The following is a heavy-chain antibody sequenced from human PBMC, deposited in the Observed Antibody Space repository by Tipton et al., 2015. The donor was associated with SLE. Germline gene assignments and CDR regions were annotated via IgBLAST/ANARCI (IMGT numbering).Heavy chain of an antibody. V-gene: IGHV3-23*01. Sequence: SLRLSCAASGFTFSSYAMSWVRQAPGKGLEWVSAISGSGGSTYYADSVKGRFTISRDNPKNTLYLQMNSLRAEDTAVYYCAKVEYDWNYGHFDYWGQGTLVTVSS. D-gene: IGHD1-7*01. CDR2: ISGSGGST. CDR1: GFTFSSYA. CDR3: AKVEYDWNYGHFDY. J-gene: IGHJ4*02.